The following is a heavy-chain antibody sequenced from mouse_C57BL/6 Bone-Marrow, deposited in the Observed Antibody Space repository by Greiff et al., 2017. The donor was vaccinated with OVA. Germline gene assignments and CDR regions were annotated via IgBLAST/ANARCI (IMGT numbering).Heavy chain of an antibody. D-gene: IGHD1-1*01. J-gene: IGHJ1*03. CDR3: ATRCYGSSYPFWYFDV. CDR1: GYTFTSYW. Sequence: QVQLQQPGAELVKPGASVKMSCKASGYTFTSYWITWVKQRPGQGLEWIGDIYPGSGSTNYNEKFKSKATLTVDTSSSTAYMQLSSLTSEDSAVYYCATRCYGSSYPFWYFDVWGTGTTVTVSS. CDR2: IYPGSGST. V-gene: IGHV1-55*01.